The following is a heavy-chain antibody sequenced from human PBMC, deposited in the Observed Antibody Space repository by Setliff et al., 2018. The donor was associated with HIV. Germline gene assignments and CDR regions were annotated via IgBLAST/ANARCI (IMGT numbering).Heavy chain of an antibody. D-gene: IGHD3-10*01. CDR1: GFTFSAYW. Sequence: PGGSLRLSCAASGFTFSAYWMHWVRQSPGRGLVGVSHIKGDGSITKYADSVTGRFTISRDDSKNTLYLQMNSLRAEDTAVYYCAKDKGQKYADYWGQGTMVTVSS. V-gene: IGHV3-74*03. J-gene: IGHJ4*02. CDR2: IKGDGSIT. CDR3: AKDKGQKYADY.